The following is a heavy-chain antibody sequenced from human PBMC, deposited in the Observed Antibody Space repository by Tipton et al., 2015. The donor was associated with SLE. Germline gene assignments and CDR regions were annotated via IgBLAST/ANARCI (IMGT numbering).Heavy chain of an antibody. CDR3: ARGISSGWWNY. J-gene: IGHJ4*02. CDR2: INHSGST. D-gene: IGHD6-19*01. V-gene: IGHV4-34*01. Sequence: TLSLTCAVYGGSFSGYYGSWIRQPPGKGLEWIGEINHSGSTNYNPSLKSRVTISVDTSKNQFSLKLSSVTAADTAVYYCARGISSGWWNYWGQGNLVIVSS. CDR1: GGSFSGYY.